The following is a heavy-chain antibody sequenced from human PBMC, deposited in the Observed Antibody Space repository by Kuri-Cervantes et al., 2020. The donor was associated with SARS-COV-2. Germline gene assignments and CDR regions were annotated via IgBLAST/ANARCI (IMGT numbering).Heavy chain of an antibody. D-gene: IGHD3-3*01. CDR3: ARSLNYDFWSGPNYFDY. Sequence: KVSCKGSGYSFTSYWIGWVRQMPGKGLEWMGIIYPGDSDTRYSPSFQGQVTISADKSISTAYLQWSSLKASDTAMYYCARSLNYDFWSGPNYFDYWGQGTLVTVSS. CDR2: IYPGDSDT. CDR1: GYSFTSYW. V-gene: IGHV5-51*01. J-gene: IGHJ4*02.